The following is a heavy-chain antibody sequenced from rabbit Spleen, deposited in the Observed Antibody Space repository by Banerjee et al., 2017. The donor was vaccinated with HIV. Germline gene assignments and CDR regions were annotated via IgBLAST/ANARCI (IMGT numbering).Heavy chain of an antibody. Sequence: QEQLVESGGGLVQPGGSLALSCKVSGFDLRTYGLSWVRQAPGKGLEWIGYIDPLFGSIYYASWVNGRFTISSQNAQNTLYLQLNSLTATDTATYFCVRRGDSYDDYGGSFNLWRPGTLVTVS. J-gene: IGHJ4*01. CDR3: VRRGDSYDDYGGSFNL. V-gene: IGHV1S47*01. CDR1: GFDLRTYG. D-gene: IGHD2-1*01. CDR2: IDPLFGSI.